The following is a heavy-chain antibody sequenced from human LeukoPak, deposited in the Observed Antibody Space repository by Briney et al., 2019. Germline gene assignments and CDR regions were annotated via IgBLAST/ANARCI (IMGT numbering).Heavy chain of an antibody. CDR2: IYYSGST. D-gene: IGHD2-2*01. CDR3: ARGWGRGSSTSLDAFDI. Sequence: SETLSLTCTVSGGSISSYYWSWIRQPPGKGLEWIGYIYYSGSTNYNPSLKSRVTISGDTSKNQFSLKLSSVTAADTAVYYCARGWGRGSSTSLDAFDIWGQGTMVTVSS. J-gene: IGHJ3*02. V-gene: IGHV4-59*01. CDR1: GGSISSYY.